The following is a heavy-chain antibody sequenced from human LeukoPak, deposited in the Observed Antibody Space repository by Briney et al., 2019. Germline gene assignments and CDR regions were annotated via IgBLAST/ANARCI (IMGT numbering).Heavy chain of an antibody. D-gene: IGHD6-6*01. Sequence: TTSETLSLTCTVSGGSISSATYYWGWIRQPPGKGLEWIGSIYYSGSTYYNPSLKSRVTISVDTSKNQFPLKLSSVTAADTAVYYCARQGVYSSSWDYYYYVMDVWGQGTTVTVSS. V-gene: IGHV4-39*01. CDR2: IYYSGST. J-gene: IGHJ6*02. CDR1: GGSISSATYY. CDR3: ARQGVYSSSWDYYYYVMDV.